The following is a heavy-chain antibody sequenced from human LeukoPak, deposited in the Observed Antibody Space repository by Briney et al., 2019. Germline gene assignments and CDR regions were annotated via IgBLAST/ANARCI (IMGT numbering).Heavy chain of an antibody. CDR1: GGSFSGYY. Sequence: KTSETLSLTCAVYGGSFSGYYWSWIRQPPGKGLEWIGEINHSGSTNYNPSLKSRVTISVDTSKNQFSLKLSSVTAADTAVYYCARGYVEYQLLLARFDYWGQGTLVTVSS. J-gene: IGHJ4*02. CDR2: INHSGST. V-gene: IGHV4-34*01. D-gene: IGHD2-2*01. CDR3: ARGYVEYQLLLARFDY.